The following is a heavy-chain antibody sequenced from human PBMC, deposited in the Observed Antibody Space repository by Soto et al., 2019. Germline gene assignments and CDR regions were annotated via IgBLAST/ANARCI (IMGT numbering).Heavy chain of an antibody. CDR1: GYSFTSYW. V-gene: IGHV5-10-1*01. CDR3: ARQGSIAVAPLSRGMDV. D-gene: IGHD6-19*01. J-gene: IGHJ6*02. CDR2: IDPSDSYT. Sequence: PVESLKISCNGSGYSFTSYWISWVRQMPWKGLEWMGRIDPSDSYTNYSPSFQGHVTISADKSISTAYLQWSSLKASDTAMYYCARQGSIAVAPLSRGMDVWGQGTTVTVSS.